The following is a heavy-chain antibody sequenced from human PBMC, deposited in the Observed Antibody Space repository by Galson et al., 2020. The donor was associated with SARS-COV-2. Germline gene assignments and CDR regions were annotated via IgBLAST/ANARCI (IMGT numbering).Heavy chain of an antibody. V-gene: IGHV2-5*02. D-gene: IGHD6-19*01. CDR3: AHRRSGWYGNYFDY. Sequence: KMSGPTLVKPTQTLTLTCTFSGFSLSTSGVGVGWIRQPPGKALEWLALIYWDDDKRYSPSLKSRLTITKDTSKNQVVLTMTNMDPVDTATYYCAHRRSGWYGNYFDYWGQGTLVTVSS. J-gene: IGHJ4*02. CDR2: IYWDDDK. CDR1: GFSLSTSGVG.